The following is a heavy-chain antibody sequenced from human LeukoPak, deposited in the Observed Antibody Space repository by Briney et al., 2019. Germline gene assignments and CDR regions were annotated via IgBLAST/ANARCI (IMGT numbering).Heavy chain of an antibody. CDR1: GGSISSGSYY. CDR3: ARAAQQLVSDY. Sequence: SETLSLTCTVSGGSISSGSYYWSWIRQPAGKGLEWIGRIYTSGSTNYNPSLKSRVTISVDTSKNQFSLKLSSVTAADTAVYYCARAAQQLVSDYWGQGTLVTVSS. CDR2: IYTSGST. J-gene: IGHJ4*02. D-gene: IGHD6-13*01. V-gene: IGHV4-61*02.